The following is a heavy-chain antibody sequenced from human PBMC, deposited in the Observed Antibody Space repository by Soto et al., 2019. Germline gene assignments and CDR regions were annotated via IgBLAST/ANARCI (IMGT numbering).Heavy chain of an antibody. J-gene: IGHJ4*02. CDR1: GYTFTTYG. Sequence: QVQLVQSGAEVKTTGASVKVSCKASGYTFTTYGFNWVRQAPGQGLEWMGWISAYSGNTNYAQKFQARVNMTTARSTTTAFMEWRSLTSDDTAVYFCARDGSKTIDHWGQGTLVTVSS. V-gene: IGHV1-18*01. CDR2: ISAYSGNT. CDR3: ARDGSKTIDH.